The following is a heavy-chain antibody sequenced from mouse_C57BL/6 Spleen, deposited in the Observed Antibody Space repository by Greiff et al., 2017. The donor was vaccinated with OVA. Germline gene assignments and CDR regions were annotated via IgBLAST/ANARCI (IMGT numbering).Heavy chain of an antibody. CDR2: ISGGGGNN. J-gene: IGHJ2*01. Sequence: EVQLVESGGGLVKPGGSLKLSCAASGFTFSSYTMSWVRQTPEKRLEWVATISGGGGNNYYPDSVKGRFTISRDNAKNTLYLQMSSLRSEDTALYYCARQGDYGLFDYGGQGTTLTVSS. CDR1: GFTFSSYT. CDR3: ARQGDYGLFDY. D-gene: IGHD2-4*01. V-gene: IGHV5-9*01.